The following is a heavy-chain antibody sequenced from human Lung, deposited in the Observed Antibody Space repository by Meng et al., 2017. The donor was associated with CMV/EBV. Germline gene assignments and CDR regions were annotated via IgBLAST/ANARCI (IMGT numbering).Heavy chain of an antibody. D-gene: IGHD4-23*01. CDR2: TYYRSKWYH. CDR3: ARGINGGCGD. J-gene: IGHJ4*02. V-gene: IGHV6-1*01. Sequence: VQLQQAGPGLGKPSQTLSLTWAISGDIVSSNSAAWHWIRQSPSRGLEWLGRTYYRSKWYHEYAVSVKSRITISPDTPKNQFSLQLNSMTPEDTAVYYCARGINGGCGDWGQGTLVTVSS. CDR1: GDIVSSNSAA.